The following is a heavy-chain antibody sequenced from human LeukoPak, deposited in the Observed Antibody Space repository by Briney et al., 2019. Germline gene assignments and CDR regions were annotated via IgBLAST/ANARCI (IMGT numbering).Heavy chain of an antibody. CDR3: AGDDRVRFDP. CDR2: INHSGST. Sequence: SETLSLTCAVYGGSSSGYYWSWIRQPPGKGLEWIGEINHSGSTNYNPSLKSRVTISVDTSKNQFSLKLSSVTAADTAVYYCAGDDRVRFDPWGQGTLVTVSS. J-gene: IGHJ5*02. D-gene: IGHD3-3*01. V-gene: IGHV4-34*01. CDR1: GGSSSGYY.